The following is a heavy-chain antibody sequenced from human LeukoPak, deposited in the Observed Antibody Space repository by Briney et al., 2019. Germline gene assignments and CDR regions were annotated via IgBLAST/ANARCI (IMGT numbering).Heavy chain of an antibody. J-gene: IGHJ6*02. D-gene: IGHD2-15*01. CDR2: INPSGDDT. Sequence: ASVKVSCKASGYTFTSYYMHWVRQAPGQGLEWMGIINPSGDDTNYAQRFQGRVTMTRDTSTNTVYMELSSLRSEDTAVYYCARDRGGGRYYYGMDVRGQGTTVTVSS. V-gene: IGHV1-46*01. CDR1: GYTFTSYY. CDR3: ARDRGGGRYYYGMDV.